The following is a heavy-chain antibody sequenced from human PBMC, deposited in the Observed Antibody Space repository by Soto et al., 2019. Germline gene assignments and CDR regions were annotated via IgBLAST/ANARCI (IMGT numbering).Heavy chain of an antibody. CDR2: VYYSGST. CDR1: GASMTSSH. D-gene: IGHD6-13*01. Sequence: SETLSLTCSVSGASMTSSHWSWIRQPPGKELEWIGYVYYSGSTNYNRSLKGRVTISLDTSKNVFSLNLKSVTAADTAVYYCARDRKYSSSWYSDWFDPWGQGTLVTVSS. CDR3: ARDRKYSSSWYSDWFDP. J-gene: IGHJ5*02. V-gene: IGHV4-59*01.